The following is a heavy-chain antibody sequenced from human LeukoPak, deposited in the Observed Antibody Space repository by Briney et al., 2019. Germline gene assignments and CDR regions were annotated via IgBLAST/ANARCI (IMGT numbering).Heavy chain of an antibody. Sequence: SETLSLTCTVSGASIGSYYWSWIRQPAGKGLEWIGRIYTSGSTNYNPSLKSRVTMSVDTSKNQFSLKLSSVTAADTAVYYCARGPGSGYPYYFDYWGQGTLVTVSS. J-gene: IGHJ4*02. CDR3: ARGPGSGYPYYFDY. V-gene: IGHV4-4*07. CDR2: IYTSGST. CDR1: GASIGSYY. D-gene: IGHD3-3*01.